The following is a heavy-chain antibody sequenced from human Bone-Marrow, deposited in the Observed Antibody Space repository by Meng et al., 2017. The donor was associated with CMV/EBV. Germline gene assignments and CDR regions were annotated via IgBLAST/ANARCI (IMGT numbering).Heavy chain of an antibody. D-gene: IGHD2-2*02. CDR2: INPNSGGT. Sequence: ASVKVSCKASGYTFTGYYMHWVRQAPGQGLEWMGWINPNSGGTKYAQKFQGRVTMTRDTSISTAYMELSRLRSDDTAVYYCARIGTYCSSTSCYTFDIWSQGTMVTVSS. J-gene: IGHJ3*02. V-gene: IGHV1-2*02. CDR1: GYTFTGYY. CDR3: ARIGTYCSSTSCYTFDI.